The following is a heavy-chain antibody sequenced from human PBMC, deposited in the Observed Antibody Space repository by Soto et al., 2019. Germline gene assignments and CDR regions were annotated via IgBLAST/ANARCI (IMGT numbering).Heavy chain of an antibody. CDR2: ISGGGGGT. Sequence: GGSLRLSCAASGFSFSNYAMNWVRQAPGKGVEWVSGISGGGGGTYYADSVKCRFISARDNSKNTVYLQINRLSPEDTPFSYCAKDSISDRETLIFASRVQGPLVTVS. CDR3: AKDSISDRETLIFAS. V-gene: IGHV3-23*01. CDR1: GFSFSNYA. D-gene: IGHD1-26*01. J-gene: IGHJ4*02.